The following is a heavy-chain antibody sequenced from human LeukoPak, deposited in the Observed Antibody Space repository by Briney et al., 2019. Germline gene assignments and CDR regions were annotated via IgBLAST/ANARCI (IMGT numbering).Heavy chain of an antibody. Sequence: PGGSLRLSCAASGFTFSSYSMNWVRQAPGKGLEWVSSISSSSSYIYYADSVKGRFTISRDNAKNSLYLQMNSLRAEDTAVYYCAKDQGHYYDSSGYYTFDYWGQGTLVTVSS. D-gene: IGHD3-22*01. CDR1: GFTFSSYS. CDR3: AKDQGHYYDSSGYYTFDY. CDR2: ISSSSSYI. V-gene: IGHV3-21*01. J-gene: IGHJ4*02.